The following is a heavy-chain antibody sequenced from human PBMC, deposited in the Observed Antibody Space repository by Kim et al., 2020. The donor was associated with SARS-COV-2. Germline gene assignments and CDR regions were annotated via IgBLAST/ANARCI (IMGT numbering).Heavy chain of an antibody. CDR1: GFTFSSYS. CDR2: ISSSSSYI. Sequence: GGSLRLSCAASGFTFSSYSMNWVRQAPGKGLEWVSSISSSSSYIYYTDSVKGRFTITRDNAKNSLYLQMNSLRAEDTAVYYCARVHQPREISMGPYIYYYYYGMDVWGQGTTVTVSS. D-gene: IGHD3-10*01. J-gene: IGHJ6*02. V-gene: IGHV3-21*01. CDR3: ARVHQPREISMGPYIYYYYYGMDV.